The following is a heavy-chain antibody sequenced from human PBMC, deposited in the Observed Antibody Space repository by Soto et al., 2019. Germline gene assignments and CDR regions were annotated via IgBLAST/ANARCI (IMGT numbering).Heavy chain of an antibody. Sequence: QVQLVQSGAEVKKPGSSVKVSCKASGGTFSSYTISWVRQAPGQGLEWMGRIIPILGIANYAQKFQGRVTITADKSTITAYMELSSLRSEYTAVYYCARIQPYYHVDYWGQGTLVTVSS. CDR2: IIPILGIA. V-gene: IGHV1-69*02. D-gene: IGHD3-22*01. CDR3: ARIQPYYHVDY. CDR1: GGTFSSYT. J-gene: IGHJ4*02.